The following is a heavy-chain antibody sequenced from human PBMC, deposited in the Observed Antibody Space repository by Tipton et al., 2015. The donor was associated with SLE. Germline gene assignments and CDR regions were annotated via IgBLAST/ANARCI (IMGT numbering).Heavy chain of an antibody. Sequence: TLSLTCTVSGGSISSYYWSWIRQPPGKGLEWIGYIYYSGSTNYNPSLKSRVTMSIDTSKNQFSLRLRSVTAADTAVYYCAGHRMMDSSSWAYYFDYWGQGTLVTVSS. D-gene: IGHD6-13*01. CDR3: AGHRMMDSSSWAYYFDY. CDR1: GGSISSYY. CDR2: IYYSGST. J-gene: IGHJ4*02. V-gene: IGHV4-59*08.